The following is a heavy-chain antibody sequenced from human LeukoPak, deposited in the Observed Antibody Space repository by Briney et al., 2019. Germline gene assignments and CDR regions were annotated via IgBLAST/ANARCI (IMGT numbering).Heavy chain of an antibody. CDR1: GFTFSSHA. Sequence: PGRSLRLSCAASGFTFSSHAMHWVRQAPGKGLEWVAVTSYDGSTKYYADSAKGRFNISRDNSKNTLYLQMNSLRVDDTAVYYCAKDATLFGDQYFDYWGQGTLVIVSS. J-gene: IGHJ4*02. CDR3: AKDATLFGDQYFDY. D-gene: IGHD3-10*01. V-gene: IGHV3-30*18. CDR2: TSYDGSTK.